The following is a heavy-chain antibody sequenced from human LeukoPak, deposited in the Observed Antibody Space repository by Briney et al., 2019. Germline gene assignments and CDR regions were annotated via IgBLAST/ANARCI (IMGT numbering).Heavy chain of an antibody. D-gene: IGHD3-10*01. J-gene: IGHJ4*02. CDR2: SYSGGST. CDR3: AIVESGSGIEEWYYFDY. CDR1: GFTVSSNY. V-gene: IGHV3-66*01. Sequence: QPGGSLRLSCAGSGFTVSSNYMSWVRQAPGKGLEWVSVSYSGGSTYYADSVKVRFTIPRDNSKNSLYLQINSLRAEDTAVYYCAIVESGSGIEEWYYFDYWGQGTLVTVSS.